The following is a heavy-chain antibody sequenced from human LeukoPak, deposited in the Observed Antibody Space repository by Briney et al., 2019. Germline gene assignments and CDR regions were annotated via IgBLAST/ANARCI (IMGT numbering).Heavy chain of an antibody. J-gene: IGHJ3*02. CDR2: IKKDGSEK. CDR3: ARGSDGAFDI. CDR1: GFMFSSYW. D-gene: IGHD1-26*01. Sequence: GGPLRLSCAASGFMFSSYWMNWVRQDPGKGLEWVANIKKDGSEKYYVDSVKGRFTISRDNAKNSLYLQMNSLRAEDTAVYYCARGSDGAFDIWGQGTMVTVSS. V-gene: IGHV3-7*04.